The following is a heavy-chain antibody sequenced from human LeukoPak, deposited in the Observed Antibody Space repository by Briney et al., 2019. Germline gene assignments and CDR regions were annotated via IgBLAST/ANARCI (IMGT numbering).Heavy chain of an antibody. V-gene: IGHV3-7*01. D-gene: IGHD3-10*01. Sequence: GGSLRLSCAASGFTFSRSWMTWVRQAPGKGLEWVASINEDGSEIHYVDSVKGRFTISRDNAKNSLYLQMNSLRAEDTAVYYCARDVGYFGSGSYPDYFDYWGQGILVTVSS. CDR2: INEDGSEI. CDR3: ARDVGYFGSGSYPDYFDY. J-gene: IGHJ4*02. CDR1: GFTFSRSW.